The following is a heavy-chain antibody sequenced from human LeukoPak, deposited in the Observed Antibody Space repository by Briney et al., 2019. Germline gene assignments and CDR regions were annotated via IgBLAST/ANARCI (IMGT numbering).Heavy chain of an antibody. J-gene: IGHJ4*02. V-gene: IGHV4-39*01. D-gene: IGHD6-13*01. Sequence: PSETLSLTCTVSGGSISSRSCFWGWIRQPPGKGLECIGSVFYSGDTYYNPSLKSRVAMSVNTSKNQFSLKVSSVTAADTAVYYCAGHEAGYRSSWYSWGQGTLVTVSS. CDR3: AGHEAGYRSSWYS. CDR2: VFYSGDT. CDR1: GGSISSRSCF.